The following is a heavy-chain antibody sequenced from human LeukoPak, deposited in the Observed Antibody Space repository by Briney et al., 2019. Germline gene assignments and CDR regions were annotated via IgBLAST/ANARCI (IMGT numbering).Heavy chain of an antibody. Sequence: PSETLSLTCTDSGGSISSYYWSWIRQPPGKGLEWIGYIYYSGSTNYNPSLKSRVTISVDTSKNQFSLKLSSVTAADTAVYYCARDLRQWLVWPHAFDIWGQGTMVTVSS. V-gene: IGHV4-59*01. CDR2: IYYSGST. CDR3: ARDLRQWLVWPHAFDI. D-gene: IGHD6-19*01. CDR1: GGSISSYY. J-gene: IGHJ3*02.